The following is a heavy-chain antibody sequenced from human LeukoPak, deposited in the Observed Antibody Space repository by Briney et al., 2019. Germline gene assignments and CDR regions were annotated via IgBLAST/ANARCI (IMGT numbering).Heavy chain of an antibody. D-gene: IGHD2-15*01. Sequence: SETLSLTCAVCGGSFSGYYWSWIRQPPGKGLEWIGYIYYSGSTNYNPSLKSRVTISVDTSKNQFSLKLSSVTAADTAVYYCARGTYCSGGSCYGYYFDYWGQGTLVTVSS. J-gene: IGHJ4*02. CDR1: GGSFSGYY. CDR3: ARGTYCSGGSCYGYYFDY. V-gene: IGHV4-59*12. CDR2: IYYSGST.